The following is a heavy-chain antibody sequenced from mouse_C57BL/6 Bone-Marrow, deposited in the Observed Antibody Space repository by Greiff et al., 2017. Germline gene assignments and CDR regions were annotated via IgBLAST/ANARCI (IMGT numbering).Heavy chain of an antibody. CDR1: GYAFTNYL. CDR2: INPGSGGT. Sequence: QVQLQQSGAELVRPGTSVKVSCKASGYAFTNYLIEWVKQRPGQGLEWIGVINPGSGGTNYNEKFKGKATLTADTSSSTAYMQLSSLTSEDSAVYVCARSKSWDSWFAYWGQGTLVTVSA. D-gene: IGHD4-1*01. J-gene: IGHJ3*01. CDR3: ARSKSWDSWFAY. V-gene: IGHV1-54*01.